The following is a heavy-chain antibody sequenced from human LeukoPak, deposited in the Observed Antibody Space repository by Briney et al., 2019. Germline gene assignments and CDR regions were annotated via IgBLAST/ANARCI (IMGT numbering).Heavy chain of an antibody. V-gene: IGHV3-53*01. CDR2: IYSGGST. CDR3: ARVIVPAAIKAYYYYYMDV. CDR1: GFTVSSNY. Sequence: GGSLRLSCAASGFTVSSNYMSWVRQAPGKGLEWVSVIYSGGSTYYADSVKGRFTISRDNSKNTLYLQMNSLRAEDTAVYYCARVIVPAAIKAYYYYYMDVWGKGTTVTVSS. D-gene: IGHD2-2*02. J-gene: IGHJ6*03.